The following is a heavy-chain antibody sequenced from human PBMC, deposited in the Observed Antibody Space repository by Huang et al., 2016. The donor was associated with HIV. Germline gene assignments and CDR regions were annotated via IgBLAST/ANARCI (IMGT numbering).Heavy chain of an antibody. V-gene: IGHV1-46*01. CDR1: GYTFTSYY. J-gene: IGHJ6*02. Sequence: QVQLVQSGAEVKKPGASVKVSCKASGYTFTSYYMHWVRQATGEGLEGMGIINHSGGSTSYAQKFQGRVTMTRDTSTSTVYMELSSLRSEDTAVYYCAREPTRDYYYYYGMDVWGQGTTVTVSS. CDR2: INHSGGST. CDR3: AREPTRDYYYYYGMDV.